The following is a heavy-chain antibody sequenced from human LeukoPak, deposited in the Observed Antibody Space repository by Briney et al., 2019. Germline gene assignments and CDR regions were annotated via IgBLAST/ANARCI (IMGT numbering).Heavy chain of an antibody. J-gene: IGHJ4*02. CDR2: ISGSGGST. CDR3: AKGTPYYYDSSVYRYYFDY. Sequence: PGGSLRLSCAASGFTFSSYAMSWVRQAPGKGLEWGSAISGSGGSTYYADSVKGRFTISRDNSRNTLYLQMVSLRAEDTAVYYCAKGTPYYYDSSVYRYYFDYWGQGTLVTVSS. D-gene: IGHD3-22*01. CDR1: GFTFSSYA. V-gene: IGHV3-23*01.